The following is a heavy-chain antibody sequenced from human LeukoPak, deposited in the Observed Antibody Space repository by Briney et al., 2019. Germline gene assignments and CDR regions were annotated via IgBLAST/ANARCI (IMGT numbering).Heavy chain of an antibody. CDR1: GGTFSSYA. J-gene: IGHJ4*02. D-gene: IGHD5-18*01. Sequence: SVKVSCKASGGTFSSYAISWVRQAPGQGLEWMGGIIPIFVTANYAQKFQGRVTITTDKSTSTAYMELSSLRSEDTAVYYCETATAGVNSFDYWGQGTLVTVSS. CDR2: IIPIFVTA. CDR3: ETATAGVNSFDY. V-gene: IGHV1-69*05.